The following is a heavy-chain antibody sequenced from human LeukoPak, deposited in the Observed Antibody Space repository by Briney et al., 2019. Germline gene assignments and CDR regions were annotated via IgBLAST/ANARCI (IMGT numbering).Heavy chain of an antibody. Sequence: GASVKVSCKASGYTFTSYYMHWVRQAPGQGLEWMGIINPSGGSTSYAQKFQGRVTMTRDMSTSTVYMELSSLRSEDTAVYYCARGDYDILTGYYNVIEYAFDIWGQGTMVTVSS. CDR3: ARGDYDILTGYYNVIEYAFDI. CDR2: INPSGGST. CDR1: GYTFTSYY. V-gene: IGHV1-46*01. D-gene: IGHD3-9*01. J-gene: IGHJ3*02.